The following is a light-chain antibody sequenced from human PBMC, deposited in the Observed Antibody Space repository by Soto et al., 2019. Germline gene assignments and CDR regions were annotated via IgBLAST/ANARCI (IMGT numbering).Light chain of an antibody. J-gene: IGKJ4*01. CDR2: GAS. CDR3: QQNNKWPPVT. CDR1: QTISTD. V-gene: IGKV3-15*01. Sequence: EVVMTQSPANVSVFPGEGVTLSCRASQTISTDLAWYQQKPGQAPRLLIYGASTRATGVPDRFSGGGSGTEFTLPISSLQSEDFAFYYCQQNNKWPPVTFGGGTKVEIK.